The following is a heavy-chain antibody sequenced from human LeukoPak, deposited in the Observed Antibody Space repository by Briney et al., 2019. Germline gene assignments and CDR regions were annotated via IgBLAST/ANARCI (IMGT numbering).Heavy chain of an antibody. V-gene: IGHV3-23*01. CDR1: GFTFSCYA. CDR3: AKGYSSSFYYYMDV. CDR2: LSGGGGDT. Sequence: GGSLSLSCAPSGFTFSCYAMSWVRQAPGGGLEWVSTLSGGGGDTYYADSVKGRFTISRENSKNTLYLQMNSLRAEDTAVYYCAKGYSSSFYYYMDVWGKGTTVTVSS. D-gene: IGHD6-6*01. J-gene: IGHJ6*03.